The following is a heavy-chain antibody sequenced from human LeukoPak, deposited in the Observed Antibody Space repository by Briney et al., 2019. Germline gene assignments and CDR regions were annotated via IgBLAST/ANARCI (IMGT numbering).Heavy chain of an antibody. Sequence: GGSLRLSCAASGFTFSSYAMSWVRQAPGKGLEWVANINQDEGEKYYVDSVKGRFTISRDNAKNSLYLQMNSLRAEDTAVYYCARDEGLSWFDPWGQGTLVTVAS. CDR1: GFTFSSYA. V-gene: IGHV3-7*01. J-gene: IGHJ5*02. CDR2: INQDEGEK. CDR3: ARDEGLSWFDP.